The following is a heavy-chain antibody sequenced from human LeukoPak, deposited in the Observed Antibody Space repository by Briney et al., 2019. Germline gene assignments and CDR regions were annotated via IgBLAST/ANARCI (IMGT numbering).Heavy chain of an antibody. CDR3: VTSGCSGATCYFYFDY. Sequence: GGSLRLSRAASGFTFSSYSMNWVRQAPGKGLEWVSSINYSGTNMYYADSVKGRFTISRDNAKNSLFLQMNSLRPEDTAVYYCVTSGCSGATCYFYFDYWGQGTLVTVSS. CDR2: INYSGTNM. CDR1: GFTFSSYS. V-gene: IGHV3-21*01. D-gene: IGHD2-15*01. J-gene: IGHJ4*02.